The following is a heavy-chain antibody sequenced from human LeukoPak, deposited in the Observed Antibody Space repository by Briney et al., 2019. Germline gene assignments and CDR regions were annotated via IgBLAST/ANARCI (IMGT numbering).Heavy chain of an antibody. Sequence: SQTLSLTCTVSGGSISSGGYCWSWIRQHPGKGLEWIGYIYYSGSTYYNPSLKSRVTISVDTSKDQFSLKLSSVTAADTAVYYCARARDSSGYSLDAFDIWGQGTMVTVSS. D-gene: IGHD3-22*01. V-gene: IGHV4-31*03. J-gene: IGHJ3*02. CDR2: IYYSGST. CDR1: GGSISSGGYC. CDR3: ARARDSSGYSLDAFDI.